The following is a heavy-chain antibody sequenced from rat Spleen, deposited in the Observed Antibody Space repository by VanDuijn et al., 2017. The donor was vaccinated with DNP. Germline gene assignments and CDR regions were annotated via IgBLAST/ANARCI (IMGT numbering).Heavy chain of an antibody. J-gene: IGHJ4*01. CDR1: GFTFSSYW. CDR3: AKDVDYVYAMAA. CDR2: ISTDGGTT. Sequence: EVQLVETGGGLVQPGRSLRLSCVVSGFTFSSYWMYWIRQAPGKGLEWVASISTDGGTTYYPDSVKGRFTISRDSAENTVYLQMNSLRSEDTATYYCAKDVDYVYAMAAWGQGTSVTVSS. D-gene: IGHD1-11*01. V-gene: IGHV5-58*01.